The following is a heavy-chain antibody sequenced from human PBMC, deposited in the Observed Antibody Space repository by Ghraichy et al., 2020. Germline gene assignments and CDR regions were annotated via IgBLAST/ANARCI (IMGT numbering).Heavy chain of an antibody. V-gene: IGHV1-2*02. CDR1: GYTFTGYY. Sequence: ASVKVSCKASGYTFTGYYMHWVRQAPGQGLEWMGWINPNSGGTNYAQKFQGRVTMTRDTSISTAYMELNRLRSDDTAVYYCARVVGSYGHYQKYYYYGMDVWGQGTTVTVSS. CDR2: INPNSGGT. D-gene: IGHD2-15*01. CDR3: ARVVGSYGHYQKYYYYGMDV. J-gene: IGHJ6*02.